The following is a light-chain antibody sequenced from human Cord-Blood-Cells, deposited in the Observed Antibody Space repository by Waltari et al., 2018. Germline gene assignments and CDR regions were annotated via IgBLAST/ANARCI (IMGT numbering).Light chain of an antibody. J-gene: IGKJ4*01. CDR3: QQYNNWPLP. Sequence: EIVMTQSPAILSVSPGERATLSCRASQSVSSNLAWYQQKPGQAPRLLIYGSSTRATGIPARFSGSGSGTEFTLTISSLQSEDFAVYYCQQYNNWPLPFGGGTKVEIK. V-gene: IGKV3-15*01. CDR2: GSS. CDR1: QSVSSN.